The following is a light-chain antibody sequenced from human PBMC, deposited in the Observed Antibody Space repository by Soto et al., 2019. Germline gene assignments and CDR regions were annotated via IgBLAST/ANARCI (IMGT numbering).Light chain of an antibody. CDR1: QSVSSSY. V-gene: IGKV3-15*01. CDR3: QQYNNWPVT. J-gene: IGKJ5*01. CDR2: GAS. Sequence: EIVLTHSPATLSLSPGDRAIFSCGASQSVSSSYLAWYQQKPGLAPRLLIYGASTRATGIPARFSGSGSGTEFTLTISSLQSEDFAVYYCQQYNNWPVTFGQGTRLEIK.